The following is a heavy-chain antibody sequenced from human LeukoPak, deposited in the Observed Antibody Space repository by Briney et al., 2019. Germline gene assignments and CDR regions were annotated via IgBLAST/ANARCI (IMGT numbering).Heavy chain of an antibody. Sequence: GGSLRLSCVASGFTFSSYAMSWVRQAPGKGLEWVSAISGSGGSTYYADSVKGRFTISRDNSKNTLYLQMNSLKAEDTAVYYCAKGLTYYYDSSGSLFDYWGQGTLVTVSS. V-gene: IGHV3-23*01. J-gene: IGHJ4*02. CDR2: ISGSGGST. CDR1: GFTFSSYA. CDR3: AKGLTYYYDSSGSLFDY. D-gene: IGHD3-22*01.